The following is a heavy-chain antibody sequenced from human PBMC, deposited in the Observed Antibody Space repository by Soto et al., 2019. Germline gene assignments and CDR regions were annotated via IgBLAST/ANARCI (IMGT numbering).Heavy chain of an antibody. Sequence: GGSLRLSCAVPGFTLSNYAMTWVRLAPGKGLEWVATISGLSVSTYYADSVKGRFTISRDTSKNTLYLQMKSLRAEDTAVYYCAKAYCSSDSCPKAYWGQGTLVTVSS. CDR3: AKAYCSSDSCPKAY. D-gene: IGHD2-2*01. J-gene: IGHJ4*02. CDR1: GFTLSNYA. CDR2: ISGLSVST. V-gene: IGHV3-23*01.